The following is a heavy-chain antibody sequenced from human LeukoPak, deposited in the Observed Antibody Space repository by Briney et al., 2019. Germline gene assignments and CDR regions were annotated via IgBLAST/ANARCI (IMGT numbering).Heavy chain of an antibody. CDR1: GFTVSSNY. J-gene: IGHJ4*02. D-gene: IGHD2-15*01. V-gene: IGHV3-53*01. Sequence: GGSLRLSCAASGFTVSSNYMSWVRQAPGKGLEWVSVIYSGGSTYYADSVKGRFTISRDNSKNTLYLQMNSLRAEDTAVYYCAREPGDIVVVVAATDYWGQGTLVTVSS. CDR2: IYSGGST. CDR3: AREPGDIVVVVAATDY.